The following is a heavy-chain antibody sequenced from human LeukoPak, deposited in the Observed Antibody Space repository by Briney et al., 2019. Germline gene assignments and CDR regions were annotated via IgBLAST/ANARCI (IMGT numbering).Heavy chain of an antibody. CDR1: GFTFSNYG. CDR2: IRPNDGTT. V-gene: IGHV3-48*01. J-gene: IGHJ5*02. CDR3: VRGQTSLDNWFDP. Sequence: GGSLRLSCEASGFTFSNYGMNWVRQAPGKGLEWVSYIRPNDGTTHYADSVKGRFTISRDNARNSLSLQMTSLRVDDTAVYYCVRGQTSLDNWFDPWGQGTLVIVSS.